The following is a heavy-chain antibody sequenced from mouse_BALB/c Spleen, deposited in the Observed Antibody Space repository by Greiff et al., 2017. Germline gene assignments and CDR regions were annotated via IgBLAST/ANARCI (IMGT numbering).Heavy chain of an antibody. CDR3: PSLNDYDVYYFDY. J-gene: IGHJ2*01. Sequence: EVQLQESGAELVKPGASVTLSCTASGFNIKDTYMHWVKQRPEQGLEWIGRIDPANGNTKYDPKFQGKATITADTSSNTAYLQLSSLTSDDTAVYYCPSLNDYDVYYFDYWGQGTTLTVSS. V-gene: IGHV14-3*02. D-gene: IGHD2-4*01. CDR2: IDPANGNT. CDR1: GFNIKDTY.